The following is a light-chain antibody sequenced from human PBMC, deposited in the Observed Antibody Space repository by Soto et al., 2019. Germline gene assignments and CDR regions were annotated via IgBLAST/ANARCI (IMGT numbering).Light chain of an antibody. V-gene: IGKV3-15*01. CDR2: GAS. J-gene: IGKJ4*01. Sequence: IVLTHSPATLSVSPSQRSTLSFRASQSISDTLAWYQQKPGQAPRLLIYGASRRATGFPARFSGSGSGTEFTLTISSLQSEDFAVYYCQQYGSSPPAFGGGTKVDIK. CDR1: QSISDT. CDR3: QQYGSSPPA.